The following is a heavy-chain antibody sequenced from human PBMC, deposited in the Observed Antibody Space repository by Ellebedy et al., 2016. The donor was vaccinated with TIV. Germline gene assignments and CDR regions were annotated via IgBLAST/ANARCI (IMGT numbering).Heavy chain of an antibody. CDR1: GFTFSSYS. V-gene: IGHV3-21*04. CDR2: ISSSSSYI. D-gene: IGHD3-10*01. J-gene: IGHJ4*02. Sequence: PGGSLRLSCAASGFTFSSYSMNWVRQAPGKGLEWVSSISSSSSYIYYADSVKGRFTISRDNSKNTLYLQMNSLRAEDTAVYYCAREGRITMVRGAQTDYWGQGTLVTVSS. CDR3: AREGRITMVRGAQTDY.